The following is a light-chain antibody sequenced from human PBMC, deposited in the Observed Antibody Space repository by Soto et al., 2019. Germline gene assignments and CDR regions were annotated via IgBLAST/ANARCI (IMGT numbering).Light chain of an antibody. CDR2: DAS. CDR3: QQYNKWPLT. V-gene: IGKV3-11*01. Sequence: EIVLTQSPATLSLSPGERATLSCRASQSVSSYLAWYQQKPGQAPRLLIYDASNRATGIPARFSGSGSGTDFTLTISSLEPEDFAVYYCQQYNKWPLTFGQGTKVHI. CDR1: QSVSSY. J-gene: IGKJ1*01.